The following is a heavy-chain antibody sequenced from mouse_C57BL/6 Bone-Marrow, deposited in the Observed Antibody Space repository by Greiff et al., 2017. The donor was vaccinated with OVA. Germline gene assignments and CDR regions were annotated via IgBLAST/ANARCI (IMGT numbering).Heavy chain of an antibody. CDR1: GYTFTSYW. V-gene: IGHV1-72*01. CDR3: ARREDYYGSSYVSWFAY. D-gene: IGHD1-1*01. J-gene: IGHJ3*01. Sequence: KQSCTASGYTFTSYWMHWVKQRPGRGLEWIGRIDPNSGGTKYNEKFKSKATLTVDKPSSTAYMQLSSLTSEDSAVYYCARREDYYGSSYVSWFAYWGQGTLVTVSA. CDR2: IDPNSGGT.